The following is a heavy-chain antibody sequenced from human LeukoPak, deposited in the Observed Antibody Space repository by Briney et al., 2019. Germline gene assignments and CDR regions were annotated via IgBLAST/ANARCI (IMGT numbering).Heavy chain of an antibody. D-gene: IGHD3-22*01. V-gene: IGHV4-31*03. J-gene: IGHJ3*02. CDR2: IYYSGST. CDR1: GGSISSGGYY. Sequence: SETLSLTCTVSGGSISSGGYYWSWIRQHPGKGLEWIGYIYYSGSTYYNPSLKSRVTISVDTSKNQFSLKLSSVTAADTAVYYCAGGAYYYDSGGYGAFDIWGQGTMVTVSS. CDR3: AGGAYYYDSGGYGAFDI.